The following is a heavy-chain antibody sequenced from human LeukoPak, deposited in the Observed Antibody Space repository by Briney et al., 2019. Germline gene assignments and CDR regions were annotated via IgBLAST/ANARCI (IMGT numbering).Heavy chain of an antibody. V-gene: IGHV3-48*02. CDR2: ISRGSSTI. J-gene: IGHJ5*02. CDR3: ARECGGDCYNWFDP. CDR1: GFTFSSYW. D-gene: IGHD2-21*02. Sequence: PGGSLRLSCAASGFTFSSYWMHWVRQAPGKGLEWVSYISRGSSTIYYADSVKGRFTISRDSAKNSLYLQMNSLRDEDTAVYYCARECGGDCYNWFDPWGQGTLVTVSS.